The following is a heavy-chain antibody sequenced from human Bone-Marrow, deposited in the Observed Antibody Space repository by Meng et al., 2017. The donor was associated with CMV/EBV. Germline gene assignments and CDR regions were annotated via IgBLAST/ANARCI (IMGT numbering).Heavy chain of an antibody. CDR2: INPDGRTT. V-gene: IGHV3-74*01. Sequence: GGSLRLSCAASGFAFGRDWMHWVRQDPGKGLLWVSRINPDGRTTDYADSVKGRFSISRDNAKNTLYLQMNNLRDEDTAVYYCVRDSGSGSYSRFWGQGTLVTGSS. J-gene: IGHJ4*02. D-gene: IGHD3-10*01. CDR1: GFAFGRDW. CDR3: VRDSGSGSYSRF.